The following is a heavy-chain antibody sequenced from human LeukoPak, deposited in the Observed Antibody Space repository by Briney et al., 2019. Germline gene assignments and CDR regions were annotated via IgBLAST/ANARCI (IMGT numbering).Heavy chain of an antibody. D-gene: IGHD2-2*01. CDR2: IYTSGST. J-gene: IGHJ4*02. CDR3: ARESSSRAYFDY. Sequence: SETLSLTCTVSGGSISSYYWSWIRQPAGKGLEWIGRIYTSGSTNYNPSLKSRVTISVDRSKNQFSLKLSSVTAADTAVYYCARESSSRAYFDYWGQGTLVTVSS. CDR1: GGSISSYY. V-gene: IGHV4-4*07.